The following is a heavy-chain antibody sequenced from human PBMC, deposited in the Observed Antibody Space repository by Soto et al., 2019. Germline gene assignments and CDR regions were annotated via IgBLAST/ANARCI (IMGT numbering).Heavy chain of an antibody. CDR1: GFTFSGSA. V-gene: IGHV3-33*08. CDR2: IWYDGSNK. CDR3: ARDRGYYFDY. D-gene: IGHD3-10*01. Sequence: VQLVESGGGLVQPGGSLKLSCAASGFTFSGSAMHWVRQAPGKGLEWVAVIWYDGSNKYYADSVKGRFTISRDNSKNTLYLQMNSLRAEDTAVYYCARDRGYYFDYWGQGTLVTVSS. J-gene: IGHJ4*02.